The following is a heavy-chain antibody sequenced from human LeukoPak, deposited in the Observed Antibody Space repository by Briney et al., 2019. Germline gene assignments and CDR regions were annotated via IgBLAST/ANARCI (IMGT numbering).Heavy chain of an antibody. D-gene: IGHD3-22*01. V-gene: IGHV4-61*02. CDR3: ARDSDYYDSSGYYHNWFDP. CDR1: GCSISSGSYY. CDR2: IYTSGST. Sequence: PSETLSLTCTVSGCSISSGSYYWSWIRQPAGKGLEWIGRIYTSGSTNYNPSLKSRVTISVDTSKNQFSLKLSSVTAADTAVYCCARDSDYYDSSGYYHNWFDPWGQGTLVTVSS. J-gene: IGHJ5*02.